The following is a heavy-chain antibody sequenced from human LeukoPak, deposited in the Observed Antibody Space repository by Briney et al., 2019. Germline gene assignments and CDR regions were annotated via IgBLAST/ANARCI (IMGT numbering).Heavy chain of an antibody. Sequence: PGGSLRLSCAASGFTFSSYGMHWVRQAPGRGLEWVAFIRYDGSNKYYADSVKGRFTISRDNSKNTLYLQMNSLRAEDTAVYYCAKDHGLWFGEFPYWGQGTLVTVSS. CDR3: AKDHGLWFGEFPY. CDR2: IRYDGSNK. D-gene: IGHD3-10*01. V-gene: IGHV3-30*02. CDR1: GFTFSSYG. J-gene: IGHJ4*02.